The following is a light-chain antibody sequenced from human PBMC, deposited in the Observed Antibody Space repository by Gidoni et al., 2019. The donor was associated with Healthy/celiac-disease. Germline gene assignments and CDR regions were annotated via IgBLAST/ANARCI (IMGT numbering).Light chain of an antibody. CDR2: AAS. Sequence: EIVLTQSPATLSLSPGERATLSCRASQSVSSYLAWYQQKPGQAPRLLIYAASNRANGIPARFSGSGPGTDFNRTICSLEPEDFAVYYCQQRSNWPPELTFGGGTKVEIK. CDR1: QSVSSY. CDR3: QQRSNWPPELT. J-gene: IGKJ4*01. V-gene: IGKV3-11*01.